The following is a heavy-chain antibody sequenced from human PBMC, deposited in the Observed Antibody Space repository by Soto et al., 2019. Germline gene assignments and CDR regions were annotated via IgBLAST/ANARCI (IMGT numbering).Heavy chain of an antibody. CDR3: ASAAPGEWPPPHGFGMDV. J-gene: IGHJ6*02. CDR2: IIPIFGTA. Sequence: QVQLVQSGAEVKKPGSSVKVSCKASGGTFSSYAISWVRQAPGQGLEWMGGIIPIFGTANYAQKFQGRVTITADESTSTAYMELSSLRSEDTAVYYCASAAPGEWPPPHGFGMDVWGQGTTVTVSS. D-gene: IGHD3-10*01. V-gene: IGHV1-69*01. CDR1: GGTFSSYA.